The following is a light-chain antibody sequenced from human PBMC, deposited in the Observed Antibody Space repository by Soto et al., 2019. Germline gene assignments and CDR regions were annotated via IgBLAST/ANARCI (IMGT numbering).Light chain of an antibody. J-gene: IGKJ5*01. CDR1: QSLANSF. CDR3: QQYGTSEII. Sequence: EFVLTQSPGTLSLSPGSRATLSCRVSQSLANSFIAWYQQKPGQAPRLLIYDTSSRASGIPDRFSGSGSGTDFTLTISRLETEDFAVFYYQQYGTSEIIFGQGTRLEI. CDR2: DTS. V-gene: IGKV3-20*01.